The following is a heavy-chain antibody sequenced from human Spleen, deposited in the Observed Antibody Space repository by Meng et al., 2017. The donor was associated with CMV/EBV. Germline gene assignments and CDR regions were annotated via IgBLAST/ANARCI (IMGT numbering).Heavy chain of an antibody. V-gene: IGHV3-30*03. D-gene: IGHD3-10*01. CDR3: ARSYGSGTTLDR. CDR2: ISYDGGTT. J-gene: IGHJ5*02. Sequence: GGSLRLSCAASGFTFSSYWMRWVRQAPGQGLEWVAVISYDGGTTYYAEALKGRFTISRDTTKNTVYLQMDSLRLEDTAFYYCARSYGSGTTLDRWGQGTLVTVSS. CDR1: GFTFSSYW.